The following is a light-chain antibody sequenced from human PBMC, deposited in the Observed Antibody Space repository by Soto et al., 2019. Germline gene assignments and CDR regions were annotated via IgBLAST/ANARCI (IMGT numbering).Light chain of an antibody. CDR1: QGISDY. J-gene: IGKJ1*01. CDR3: QKYSSAPWT. CDR2: AAS. Sequence: DIQVTQSPSSLSASVGDRVTITCRASQGISDYLAWYQQKPGKVPKLLIYAASTLQSGFPSRFSGSGSGTDFTLTISGLQPEDVATYYCQKYSSAPWTFGQGTKVEIK. V-gene: IGKV1-27*01.